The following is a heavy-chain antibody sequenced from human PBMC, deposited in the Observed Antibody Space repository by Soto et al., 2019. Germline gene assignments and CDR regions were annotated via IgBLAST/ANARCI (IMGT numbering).Heavy chain of an antibody. Sequence: EVQLLESGGGLAQPGGSLTLSCAASGFTFSSYAMSWVHQAPGKGLEWVSTNSGSGDSTYYADFVKGRFTISRDNSKNILYLQMNTLRAEDTAVYYCAKGDSSAYLSVFDPWGQGTLVSVSS. V-gene: IGHV3-23*01. CDR3: AKGDSSAYLSVFDP. CDR1: GFTFSSYA. CDR2: NSGSGDST. J-gene: IGHJ5*02. D-gene: IGHD6-19*01.